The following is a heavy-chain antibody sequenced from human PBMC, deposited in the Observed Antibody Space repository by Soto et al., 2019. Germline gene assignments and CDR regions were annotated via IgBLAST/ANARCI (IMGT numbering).Heavy chain of an antibody. CDR1: GFTFSSYG. V-gene: IGHV3-33*01. D-gene: IGHD3-22*01. CDR2: IWYDGSNK. Sequence: PGGSLRLSCAASGFTFSSYGMHWVRQAPGKGLEWVAVIWYDGSNKYYADSVKGRFTISRDNSKNTLYLQMNSLRAEDTAVYYCASEYRPGGISGWLFPDYYYYGMDVWGQGTTVTVSS. CDR3: ASEYRPGGISGWLFPDYYYYGMDV. J-gene: IGHJ6*02.